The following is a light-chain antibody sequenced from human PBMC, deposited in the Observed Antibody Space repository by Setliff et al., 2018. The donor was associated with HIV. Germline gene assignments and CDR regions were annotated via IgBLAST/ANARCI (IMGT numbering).Light chain of an antibody. J-gene: IGLJ1*01. CDR3: ISYATTNTLP. CDR2: EVR. Sequence: QSALTQPASVSGSPGQSITISFTGTSSDVGGYSYVSWYQQHPGKAPKLIIYEVRNRPSGVSNRFSGSESGNTASLTISGLQAEDEADYYCISYATTNTLPFGTGTKVTVL. V-gene: IGLV2-14*01. CDR1: SSDVGGYSY.